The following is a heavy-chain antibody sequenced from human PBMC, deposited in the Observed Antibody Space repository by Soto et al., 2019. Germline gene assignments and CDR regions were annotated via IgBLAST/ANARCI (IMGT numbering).Heavy chain of an antibody. V-gene: IGHV3-74*01. CDR2: INSDGTST. D-gene: IGHD2-8*01. J-gene: IGHJ5*02. CDR3: VRDVEYCTSGSCPRPFSS. CDR1: RFTFSSYW. Sequence: EVQLVESGGDLVQPGGSLRLSCEDSRFTFSSYWMHWVRQAPGKGLVWVSRINSDGTSTNYADSVKGRFTISRDNAKNTLYMQVNSLPAEDTAVYYCVRDVEYCTSGSCPRPFSSWGQRSLVTVSP.